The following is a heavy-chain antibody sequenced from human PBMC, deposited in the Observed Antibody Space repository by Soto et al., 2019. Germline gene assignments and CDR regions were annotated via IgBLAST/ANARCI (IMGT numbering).Heavy chain of an antibody. CDR2: ISGDERDK. CDR3: ARDLSGVGIESQ. Sequence: QVQLVESGGGVVQPGRSLRLSCAASGFTFSSFTMHWVRQPPGEGLDWVAVISGDERDKRYAGSVQGRFTISRDNSKSTLYLQINNLRTEDTAIYYCARDLSGVGIESQWGQGTLVTVSS. D-gene: IGHD3-10*01. CDR1: GFTFSSFT. J-gene: IGHJ4*02. V-gene: IGHV3-30*04.